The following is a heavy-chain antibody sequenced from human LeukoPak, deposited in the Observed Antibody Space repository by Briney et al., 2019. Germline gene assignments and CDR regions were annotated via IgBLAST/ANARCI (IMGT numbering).Heavy chain of an antibody. D-gene: IGHD6-19*01. Sequence: SETLSLTCTVSGGSISSSSYYWGWIRQPPGKGLEWIGSIYYSGSTYYNPSLKSRVTISVDTSKNQFSLKLSSVTAADTAVYYCARSGYSSGWYIVKGKYYFDYWGQGTLVTVSS. CDR1: GGSISSSSYY. CDR3: ARSGYSSGWYIVKGKYYFDY. J-gene: IGHJ4*02. V-gene: IGHV4-39*01. CDR2: IYYSGST.